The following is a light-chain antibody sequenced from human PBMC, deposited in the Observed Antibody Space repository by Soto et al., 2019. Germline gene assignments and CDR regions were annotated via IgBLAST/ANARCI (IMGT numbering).Light chain of an antibody. V-gene: IGLV1-51*01. Sequence: QSVLTQPPSASAAPGQKVTISRSGSSSNIRNSYVSWYQQLPGTAPKLLIYENDKRPSGIPDRFSGSKSGTSATLGITGLQTGDEADYYCGTWDSSLSAYVFGTGTKVTVL. CDR1: SSNIRNSY. CDR3: GTWDSSLSAYV. CDR2: END. J-gene: IGLJ1*01.